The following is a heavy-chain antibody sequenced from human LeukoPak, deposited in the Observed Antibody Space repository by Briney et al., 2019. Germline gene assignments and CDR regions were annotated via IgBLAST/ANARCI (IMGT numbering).Heavy chain of an antibody. J-gene: IGHJ4*02. CDR3: ARGRYTGGWYPDYFDY. V-gene: IGHV3-7*01. D-gene: IGHD6-19*01. CDR2: IKEDGSDK. CDR1: GFTFSGSW. Sequence: GGSLRLSCAASGFTFSGSWMTWIRQAPGKGLERVANIKEDGSDKYYVDSVKGRFTISRDNAKDSLYLQLNSLRAEDTALYYCARGRYTGGWYPDYFDYWGQGALVTVSS.